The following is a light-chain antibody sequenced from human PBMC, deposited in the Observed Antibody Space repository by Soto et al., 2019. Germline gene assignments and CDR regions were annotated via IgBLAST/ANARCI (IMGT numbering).Light chain of an antibody. CDR3: QQYNNWWT. CDR2: GAS. Sequence: EILMTQSPVTLSMSPGERATLSCRAGQSVSSNLAWYQQKPGQAPRLLIYGASTTATGIPARFTGSGSGTEFTLTISSLQFDDSAVYYCQQYNNWWTFGQGTKVDI. J-gene: IGKJ1*01. CDR1: QSVSSN. V-gene: IGKV3-15*01.